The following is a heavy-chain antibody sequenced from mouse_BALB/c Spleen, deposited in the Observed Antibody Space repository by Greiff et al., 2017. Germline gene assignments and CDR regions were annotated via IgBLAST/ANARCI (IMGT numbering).Heavy chain of an antibody. J-gene: IGHJ4*01. V-gene: IGHV3-2*02. CDR3: AREDTTVVEGAMDY. Sequence: DVKLQESGPGLVKPSQSLSLTCTVTGYSITSDYAWNWIRQFPGNKLEWMGYISYSGSTSYNPSLKSRISITRDTSKNQFFLQLNSVTTEDTATYYCAREDTTVVEGAMDYWGQGTSVTVSS. D-gene: IGHD1-1*01. CDR1: GYSITSDYA. CDR2: ISYSGST.